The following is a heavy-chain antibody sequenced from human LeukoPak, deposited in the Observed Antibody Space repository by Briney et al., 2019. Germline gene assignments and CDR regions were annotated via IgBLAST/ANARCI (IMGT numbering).Heavy chain of an antibody. D-gene: IGHD1-1*01. J-gene: IGHJ4*02. CDR2: IYSGGST. CDR1: GFTVSSNY. V-gene: IGHV3-53*04. Sequence: GGSLRLSCAASGFTVSSNYMSWVRQAPGKGLEWVSVIYSGGSTYYADSVKGRFTISRHNSKNTLYLQMNSLRAEDTAVYYCARVERLAYFDYWGQGTLVTVSP. CDR3: ARVERLAYFDY.